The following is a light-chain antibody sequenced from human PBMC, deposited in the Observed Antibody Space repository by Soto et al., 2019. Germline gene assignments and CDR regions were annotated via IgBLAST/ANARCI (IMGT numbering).Light chain of an antibody. V-gene: IGKV1-12*01. CDR1: QGISIW. Sequence: DIQMTQSPSSVSASVGDRVTITCRASQGISIWLAWYRHKPGKAPKLLIYAASSLKTGVPSRFSGSGSGREFTLTISSLQPEDFATYYCQQANSFPVTFGGGTKVEIK. J-gene: IGKJ4*01. CDR3: QQANSFPVT. CDR2: AAS.